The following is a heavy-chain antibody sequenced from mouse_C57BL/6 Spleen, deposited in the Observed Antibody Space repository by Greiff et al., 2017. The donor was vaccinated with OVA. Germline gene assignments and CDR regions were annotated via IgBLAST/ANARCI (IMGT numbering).Heavy chain of an antibody. CDR1: GYTFTSYW. D-gene: IGHD3-2*02. V-gene: IGHV1-61*01. CDR3: ARGAQATFAY. J-gene: IGHJ3*01. Sequence: QVHLQQPGAELVRPGSSVKLSCKASGYTFTSYWMDWVKQRPGQGLEWIGNIYPSDSETHYNQKFKDKATLTVDKSSSTAYMQLSSLTSEDSAVYYCARGAQATFAYWGQGTLVTVSA. CDR2: IYPSDSET.